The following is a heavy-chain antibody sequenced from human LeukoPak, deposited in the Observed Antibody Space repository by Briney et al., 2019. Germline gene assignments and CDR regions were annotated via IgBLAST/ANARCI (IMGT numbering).Heavy chain of an antibody. Sequence: ASVKVSCKASGGTFSSYAISWVRQAPGQGLEWMGGIIPIFDTANYAQKFQGRATITADKSTSTAYMELSSLRSEDTAVYYCARVTHTELSTWFDPWGQGTLVTVSS. CDR2: IIPIFDTA. D-gene: IGHD5-18*01. CDR3: ARVTHTELSTWFDP. CDR1: GGTFSSYA. V-gene: IGHV1-69*06. J-gene: IGHJ5*02.